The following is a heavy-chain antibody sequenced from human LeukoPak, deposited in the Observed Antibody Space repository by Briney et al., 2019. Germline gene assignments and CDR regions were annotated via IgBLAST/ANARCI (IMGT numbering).Heavy chain of an antibody. D-gene: IGHD6-13*01. CDR1: GFTFSSYW. V-gene: IGHV3-7*01. J-gene: IGHJ4*02. CDR3: GRFIAGPYFFDY. CDR2: IKQDGSEK. Sequence: PGGSLRLSCAASGFTFSSYWMSWVRQAPGKGLEWVANIKQDGSEKYYVDSVKGRFTISRDNAKNTLYLQMNSLRGEDTAVYYCGRFIAGPYFFDYWGRGTLVTVSS.